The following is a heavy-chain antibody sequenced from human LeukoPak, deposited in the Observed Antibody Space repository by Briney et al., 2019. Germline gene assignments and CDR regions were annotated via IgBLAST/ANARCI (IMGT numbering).Heavy chain of an antibody. CDR3: ARVGWFSGSSDP. Sequence: GASVKVSCKASGYTFTSYDINWVRQATGQGLEWMGWMNPNSGNTGDAQKFQGRVTMTRNTSISTAYMELSSLRSEDTAVYYCARVGWFSGSSDPWGQGTLVTVSS. CDR1: GYTFTSYD. V-gene: IGHV1-8*01. J-gene: IGHJ5*02. D-gene: IGHD3-10*01. CDR2: MNPNSGNT.